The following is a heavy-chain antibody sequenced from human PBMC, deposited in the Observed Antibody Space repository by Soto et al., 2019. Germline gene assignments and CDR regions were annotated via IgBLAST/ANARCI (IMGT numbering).Heavy chain of an antibody. D-gene: IGHD3-10*01. CDR3: ASGARDYGSGSYYTFYGMDV. J-gene: IGHJ6*02. Sequence: QVQLQQWGAGLLKPSETLSLTCAVYGGSFSGYYWSWIRQPPGKGLEWIGEINHSGSTNYNPSLNSRVTISVDTSKNQFSLKLSSVTAADTAVYYCASGARDYGSGSYYTFYGMDVWGQGTTVTVSS. V-gene: IGHV4-34*01. CDR2: INHSGST. CDR1: GGSFSGYY.